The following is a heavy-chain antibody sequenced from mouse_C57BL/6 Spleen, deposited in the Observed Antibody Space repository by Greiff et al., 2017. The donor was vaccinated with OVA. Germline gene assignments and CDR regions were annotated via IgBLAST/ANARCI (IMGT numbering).Heavy chain of an antibody. J-gene: IGHJ1*03. CDR3: ARDYDGLHWYFDV. D-gene: IGHD2-4*01. V-gene: IGHV1-66*01. CDR2: IYPGSGNT. CDR1: GYSFTSYY. Sequence: VKLVESGPELVKPGASVKISCKASGYSFTSYYIHWVKQRPGQGLEWIGWIYPGSGNTKYNEKFKGKATLTADTSSSTAYMQLSSLTSEDSAVYYCARDYDGLHWYFDVWGTRTTVTVSS.